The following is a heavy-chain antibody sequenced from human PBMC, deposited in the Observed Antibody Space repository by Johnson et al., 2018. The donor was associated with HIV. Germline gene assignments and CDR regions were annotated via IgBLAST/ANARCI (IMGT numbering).Heavy chain of an antibody. V-gene: IGHV3-13*01. D-gene: IGHD3-22*01. CDR2: IGTAGDT. Sequence: VQLVESGGGVVQPGRSLRLSCAASGFTFRSYSMHWVRQATGKGLEWVSAIGTAGDTYYPGSVKGRFTISRENAKNSLYLQMNSLRAGDTAVYYCARGNRQYYYDSSGDAFDIWGQGTMVTVSS. J-gene: IGHJ3*02. CDR1: GFTFRSYS. CDR3: ARGNRQYYYDSSGDAFDI.